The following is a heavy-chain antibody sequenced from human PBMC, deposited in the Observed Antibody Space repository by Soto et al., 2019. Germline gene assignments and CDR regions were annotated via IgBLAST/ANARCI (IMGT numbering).Heavy chain of an antibody. CDR2: IILALGTP. CDR3: RRYCTKTRSRRGYSLAL. Sequence: QVLLVQSGAEMKQPGSSVSVSCRASGDSFTNYAFTWVRQAPGQGPEWLGGIILALGTPHYSQRFQGRLTITADESSGTVYMELGSLRLDETAVYYCRRYCTKTRSRRGYSLALWGQGTLLTFSS. D-gene: IGHD2-8*01. CDR1: GDSFTNYA. V-gene: IGHV1-69*01. J-gene: IGHJ4*02.